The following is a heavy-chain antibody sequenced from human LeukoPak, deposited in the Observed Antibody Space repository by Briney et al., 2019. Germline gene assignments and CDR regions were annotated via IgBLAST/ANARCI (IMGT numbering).Heavy chain of an antibody. D-gene: IGHD2-15*01. J-gene: IGHJ5*02. CDR3: ARDRSYCSGGSCYTKFDP. CDR1: GYTLTELS. V-gene: IGHV1-24*01. CDR2: FDPEDGET. Sequence: ASVKVSCKVSGYTLTELSMHWVRQAPGKGLEWMGGFDPEDGETIYAQKFQGRVTMTEDTSTDTAYMELSSLRAEDTAVYYCARDRSYCSGGSCYTKFDPWGQGTLVTVSS.